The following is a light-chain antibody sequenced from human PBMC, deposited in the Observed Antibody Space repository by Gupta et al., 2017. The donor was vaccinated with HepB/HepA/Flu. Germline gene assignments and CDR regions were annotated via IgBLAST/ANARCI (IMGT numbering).Light chain of an antibody. CDR1: LNIGGS. V-gene: IGKV1-39*01. Sequence: DIQMTQSSSSLSVSIGDRVTITCRASLNIGGSLNWYQQKPGKAPNLLIYAASTLHNGVPSRFSGSGSGTDFTLTISRRQPEDFATYYCQQRDSSPLTFGGGTXVEIK. CDR2: AAS. J-gene: IGKJ4*01. CDR3: QQRDSSPLT.